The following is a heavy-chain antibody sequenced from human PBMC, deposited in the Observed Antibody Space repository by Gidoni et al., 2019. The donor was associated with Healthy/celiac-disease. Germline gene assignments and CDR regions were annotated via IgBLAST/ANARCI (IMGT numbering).Heavy chain of an antibody. CDR2: IYSSGSA. J-gene: IGHJ3*02. V-gene: IGHV4-4*07. CDR1: GGSISSYY. CDR3: ARVWFGESVDAFDI. Sequence: QVQLQESGPGLVKTSETLYLTCTVSGGSISSYYWSWIRQSAGKGLEWIGRIYSSGSANHNPSLKSRMTMSIDTSKNQVSLKVTSVTAADTAVYFCARVWFGESVDAFDIWGQGTRVTVSS. D-gene: IGHD3-10*01.